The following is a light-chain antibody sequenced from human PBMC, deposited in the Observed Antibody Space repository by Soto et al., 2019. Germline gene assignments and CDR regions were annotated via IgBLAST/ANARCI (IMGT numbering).Light chain of an antibody. J-gene: IGKJ2*01. CDR1: QSISSY. CDR3: QQSYRTPS. Sequence: DIPMTQSPSSLSASVGDRVTITCRASQSISSYLIWYQQKPGKAPKLLIYAASSLQSGVPSRFSGSGSGTTFTLTISSLQAEDCATYSCQQSYRTPSFGQGTKLSIK. V-gene: IGKV1-39*01. CDR2: AAS.